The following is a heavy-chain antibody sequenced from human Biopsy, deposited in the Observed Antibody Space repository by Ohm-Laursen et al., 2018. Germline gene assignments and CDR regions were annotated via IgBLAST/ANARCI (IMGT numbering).Heavy chain of an antibody. CDR2: IFPIVGIE. J-gene: IGHJ1*01. Sequence: SVKVSCKASGDTSRNLAINWVRQAPGQGLEWVGRIFPIVGIEDHALKFKDRITVAADTSTSTATMELRSLRSDDTAVYYCATKLTGYFHHWGQGTLVIVSS. CDR1: GDTSRNLA. D-gene: IGHD3-9*01. CDR3: ATKLTGYFHH. V-gene: IGHV1-69*04.